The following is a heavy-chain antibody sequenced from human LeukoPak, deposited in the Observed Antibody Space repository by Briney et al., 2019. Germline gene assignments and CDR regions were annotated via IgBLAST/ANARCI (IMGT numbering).Heavy chain of an antibody. J-gene: IGHJ3*01. CDR3: ARRSGSGRGLFSV. Sequence: GASVKVSCKASGYTFTNNDIDWVRQATGQGLEWMGWMNPNSGNTDYAQKFQGRVTMTRNTSITTAYMELSSLTSEDTAVYYCARRSGSGRGLFSVWGQGTMVTVSS. D-gene: IGHD1-26*01. CDR2: MNPNSGNT. V-gene: IGHV1-8*01. CDR1: GYTFTNND.